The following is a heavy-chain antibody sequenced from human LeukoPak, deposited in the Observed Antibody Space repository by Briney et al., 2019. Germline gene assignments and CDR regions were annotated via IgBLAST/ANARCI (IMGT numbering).Heavy chain of an antibody. D-gene: IGHD2-15*01. Sequence: GRSLRLSCAASGFTFSSYAMHWVRQAPGKGLEWVAVISYDGSNKYYADSVKGRFTISRGNSKNTLYLQMNSLRAEDTAVYYCARDSRSTQRVPGPTDYYYYYGMDVWGQGTTVTVSS. V-gene: IGHV3-30*04. J-gene: IGHJ6*02. CDR1: GFTFSSYA. CDR2: ISYDGSNK. CDR3: ARDSRSTQRVPGPTDYYYYYGMDV.